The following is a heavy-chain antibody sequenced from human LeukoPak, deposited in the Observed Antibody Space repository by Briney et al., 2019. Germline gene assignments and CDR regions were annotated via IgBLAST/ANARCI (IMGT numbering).Heavy chain of an antibody. D-gene: IGHD3-10*01. CDR2: IYYSGST. Sequence: SETLSLTCTDSGGSISSYYWSWIRQPPGKGPERIGYIYYSGSTNYNPSLKSRVTISVDTSKNQFSLKLSSVTAADTAVYYCARERWFGEFYWFDPWGQGTLVTVSS. CDR1: GGSISSYY. J-gene: IGHJ5*02. V-gene: IGHV4-59*01. CDR3: ARERWFGEFYWFDP.